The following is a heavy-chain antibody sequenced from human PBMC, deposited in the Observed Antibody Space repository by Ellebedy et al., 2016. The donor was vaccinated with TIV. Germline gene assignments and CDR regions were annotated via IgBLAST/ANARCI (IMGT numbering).Heavy chain of an antibody. CDR3: AKATSGSYYYFDY. CDR2: VSGSGSNT. D-gene: IGHD1-26*01. Sequence: GESLKISCAASGFTFTSYAMGWVRQAPGKGLAWVSTVSGSGSNTYYADSVKGRFTISRDNSKNTLCLQMNSLRAEDTAVYYCAKATSGSYYYFDYWGQGTLVTVSS. J-gene: IGHJ4*02. V-gene: IGHV3-23*01. CDR1: GFTFTSYA.